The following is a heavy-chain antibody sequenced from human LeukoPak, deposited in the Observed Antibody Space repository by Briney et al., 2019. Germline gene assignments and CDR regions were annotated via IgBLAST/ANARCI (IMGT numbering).Heavy chain of an antibody. J-gene: IGHJ6*03. CDR2: MNPNSGNT. V-gene: IGHV1-8*01. CDR1: GYTFTSYD. CDR3: ARGKRRGSWIGGKPKYYYYMDV. D-gene: IGHD6-13*01. Sequence: GASVKVSCKASGYTFTSYDINWVRQATGQGLEWMGWMNPNSGNTGYAQKFQGRVTMTRNTSISTAYMELSSLRSEDTAVYYCARGKRRGSWIGGKPKYYYYMDVWGKGTTVTISS.